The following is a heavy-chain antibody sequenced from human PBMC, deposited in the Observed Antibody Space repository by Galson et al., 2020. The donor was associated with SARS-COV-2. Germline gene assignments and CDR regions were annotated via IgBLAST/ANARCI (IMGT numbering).Heavy chain of an antibody. CDR2: FCDTGRT. J-gene: IGHJ6*03. CDR1: GDSISNYC. CDR3: ARFFSHQLVPYKYYSMDI. D-gene: IGHD6-6*01. Sequence: SETLSLTCTVSGDSISNYCWTWIRQSPGKGLEWIGYFCDTGRTSYNPSLKSRVSITVDTSKNQFSLELISVTAADTAVYYCARFFSHQLVPYKYYSMDIWGIGTTVTVSS. V-gene: IGHV4-59*01.